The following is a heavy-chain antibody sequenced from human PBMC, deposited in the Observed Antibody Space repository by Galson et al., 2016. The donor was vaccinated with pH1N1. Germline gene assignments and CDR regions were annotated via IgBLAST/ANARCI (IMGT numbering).Heavy chain of an antibody. CDR2: VYHTGDS. D-gene: IGHD3-16*01. J-gene: IGHJ3*01. CDR1: GGSINTGGYS. CDR3: ARGLTMITGDAFDV. Sequence: LSLTCAISGGSINTGGYSWSWLRQQPGKGLEWIGYVYHTGDSYSNPSLQSRVTVSVDQSKNQLILRLTSVTAADTAVYYCARGLTMITGDAFDVWGQGTMVTISS. V-gene: IGHV4-30-2*01.